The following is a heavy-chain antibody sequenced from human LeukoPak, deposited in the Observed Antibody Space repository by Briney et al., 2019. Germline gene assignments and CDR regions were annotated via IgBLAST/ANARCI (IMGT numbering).Heavy chain of an antibody. D-gene: IGHD3-9*01. CDR2: ISPGGGPT. CDR3: AREYAGRYFDWLLTNYYYYYYMDV. J-gene: IGHJ6*03. CDR1: GFPFSIYG. V-gene: IGHV3-23*01. Sequence: GGSLRLSYAGSGFPFSIYGMNWVRQAPGKGLEWVSGISPGGGPTYYADSVKGRFTISRDNSKNTLYLQMNSLRAEDTAVYYCAREYAGRYFDWLLTNYYYYYYMDVWGEGTTVTISS.